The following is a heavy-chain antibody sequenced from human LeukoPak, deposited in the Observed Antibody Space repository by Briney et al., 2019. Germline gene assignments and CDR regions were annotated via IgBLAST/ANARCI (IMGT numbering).Heavy chain of an antibody. CDR2: TFYTGAT. D-gene: IGHD1-1*01. V-gene: IGHV4-59*11. CDR1: GGSIRSHH. J-gene: IGHJ5*02. Sequence: SETLSLTCTVSGGSIRSHHWTWIRQAPGKRLEWIGYTFYTGATYYNPSLRSRVTISIDTSKNQFSLKVTSVTTADTAVYYCAKRDRGGWFDPWGQGTLVIVSS. CDR3: AKRDRGGWFDP.